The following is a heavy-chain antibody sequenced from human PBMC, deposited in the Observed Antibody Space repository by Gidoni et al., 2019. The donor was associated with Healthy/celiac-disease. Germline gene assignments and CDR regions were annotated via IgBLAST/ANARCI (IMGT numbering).Heavy chain of an antibody. V-gene: IGHV3-73*01. CDR2: IRSKANSYAT. CDR3: TRHALIAVAGTDYYYYGMDV. D-gene: IGHD6-19*01. J-gene: IGHJ6*02. Sequence: SGKGLELVGRIRSKANSYATAYDASVKGRFTISRDDSKNTAYLQMNSLKTEDTAVYYCTRHALIAVAGTDYYYYGMDVWGQGTTVTVSS.